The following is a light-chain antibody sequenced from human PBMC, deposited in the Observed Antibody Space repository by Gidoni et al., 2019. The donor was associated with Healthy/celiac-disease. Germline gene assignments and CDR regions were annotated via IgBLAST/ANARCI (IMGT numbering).Light chain of an antibody. CDR3: RQALQAPA. CDR1: QSLLHSNGYNY. CDR2: LGS. V-gene: IGKV2-28*01. J-gene: IGKJ1*01. Sequence: DIVMTKSPLSLPVTPGEPASISCRSSQSLLHSNGYNYLDWYLQKPGQSPQLLIYLGSNRASGVPDRFSGSGSGTDFTLKISRVEAEDVGVYYCRQALQAPAFGQGTKVEIK.